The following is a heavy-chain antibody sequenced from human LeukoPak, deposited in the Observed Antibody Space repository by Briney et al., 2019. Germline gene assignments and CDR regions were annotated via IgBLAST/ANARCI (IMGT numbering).Heavy chain of an antibody. CDR1: GGSFSGYY. Sequence: PSETLSLTCAVYGGSFSGYYWSWIRQPPGKGLEWIGEINHSGSTNYNPSLKSRVTISVDTSKNQFSLKLSSVTAADTAVYYCARGALSSGWFDYWGQGTLVTVSS. J-gene: IGHJ4*02. D-gene: IGHD6-19*01. CDR2: INHSGST. V-gene: IGHV4-34*01. CDR3: ARGALSSGWFDY.